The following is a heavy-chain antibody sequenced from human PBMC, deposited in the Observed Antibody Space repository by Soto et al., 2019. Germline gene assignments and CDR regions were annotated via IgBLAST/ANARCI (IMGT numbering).Heavy chain of an antibody. Sequence: SVKVSCKASGGTFSSYAISWVRQAPGQGLEWMGGIIPIFGTANYAQKFQGRVTITADESTSTAYMELSSLRSEDTAVYYCARDKSYGPTYFDYWGQGTLDNVSS. CDR1: GGTFSSYA. D-gene: IGHD5-18*01. CDR3: ARDKSYGPTYFDY. J-gene: IGHJ4*02. CDR2: IIPIFGTA. V-gene: IGHV1-69*13.